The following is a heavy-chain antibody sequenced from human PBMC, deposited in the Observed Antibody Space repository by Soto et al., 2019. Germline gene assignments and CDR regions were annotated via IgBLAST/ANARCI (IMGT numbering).Heavy chain of an antibody. CDR1: SGSISSYY. CDR2: IYYSGST. J-gene: IGHJ5*02. Sequence: SETLSLTCTVSSGSISSYYWSWIRQPPGKGLEWIGYIYYSGSTNYNPSLKSRVTISVDTSKNQFSLKLSSVTAADTAVYYCARWSPSSSSSWFDPWGQGTLVTVSS. D-gene: IGHD6-13*01. V-gene: IGHV4-59*01. CDR3: ARWSPSSSSSWFDP.